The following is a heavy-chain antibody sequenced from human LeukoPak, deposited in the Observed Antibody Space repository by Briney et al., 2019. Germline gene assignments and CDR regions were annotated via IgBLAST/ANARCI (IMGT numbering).Heavy chain of an antibody. J-gene: IGHJ3*02. CDR3: ASSLYSSGWSLNSGAFDI. CDR1: GFTFSSYW. Sequence: GGSLRLSCAASGFTFSSYWMSWVRQAPGKGLEWVSVIYAGGTTYYADSVKGRFTISRDNSKNTLYLQMNSLRAEDTAVYYCASSLYSSGWSLNSGAFDIWGQGTMVTVSS. D-gene: IGHD6-13*01. V-gene: IGHV3-53*01. CDR2: IYAGGTT.